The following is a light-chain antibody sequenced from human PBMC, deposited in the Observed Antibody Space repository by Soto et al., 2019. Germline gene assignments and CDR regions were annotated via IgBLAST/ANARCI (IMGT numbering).Light chain of an antibody. CDR1: QSVDSSF. CDR2: GAS. J-gene: IGKJ1*01. Sequence: EIVLTQSPGSLSLSPGERATLSCRASQSVDSSFFAWYQQKPGQAPRLLIYGASNRATGIPDRFSGGGSGTDFTLTISRLEPEDFAVYYCQQYVSSVTFGQGTKVEIK. V-gene: IGKV3-20*01. CDR3: QQYVSSVT.